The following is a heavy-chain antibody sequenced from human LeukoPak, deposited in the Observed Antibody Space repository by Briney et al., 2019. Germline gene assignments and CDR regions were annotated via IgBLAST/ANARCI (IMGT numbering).Heavy chain of an antibody. D-gene: IGHD6-19*01. Sequence: GGSLRLSCAASGFTFSSYGMHWVRQAPGKGLEWVAFIRYDGNNKYYADSVKGRFTISRDNSKNTLYLQMNSLRAEDTAVYYCAKETISSGGFDPWGQGTLVTVSS. V-gene: IGHV3-30*02. CDR3: AKETISSGGFDP. CDR2: IRYDGNNK. CDR1: GFTFSSYG. J-gene: IGHJ5*02.